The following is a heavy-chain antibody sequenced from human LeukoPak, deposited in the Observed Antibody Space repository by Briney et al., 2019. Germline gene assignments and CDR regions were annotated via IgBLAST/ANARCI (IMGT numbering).Heavy chain of an antibody. CDR1: GFTFVDYG. Sequence: GGSLGFSGAASGFTFVDYGMSWVRQAPGKGLEWASGINWNGGSTGYADSVKGRFTISRDNAKNSLYLQMNSLRAEDTALCYCARDKYSSGWAATTMDVWGKGTTVTVSS. CDR3: ARDKYSSGWAATTMDV. J-gene: IGHJ6*03. D-gene: IGHD6-19*01. CDR2: INWNGGST. V-gene: IGHV3-20*04.